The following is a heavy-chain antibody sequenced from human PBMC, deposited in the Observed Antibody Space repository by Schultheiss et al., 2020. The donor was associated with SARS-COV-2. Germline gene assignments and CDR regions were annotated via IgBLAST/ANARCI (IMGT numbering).Heavy chain of an antibody. CDR3: ARVGPQLLAAAGAFDI. Sequence: KVSCKASGYTFTSYGITWVRQAPGQGLEWMGWIIPIFGTANYAQKFQGRVTITADKSTSTVYMELTSLRSDDTAVYYCARVGPQLLAAAGAFDIWGQGTMVTVSS. CDR1: GYTFTSYG. J-gene: IGHJ3*02. CDR2: IIPIFGTA. V-gene: IGHV1-69*06. D-gene: IGHD2-2*01.